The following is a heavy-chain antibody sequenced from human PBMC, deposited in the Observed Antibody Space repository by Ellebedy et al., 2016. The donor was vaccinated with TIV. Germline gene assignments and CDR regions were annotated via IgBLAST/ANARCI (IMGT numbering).Heavy chain of an antibody. V-gene: IGHV4-39*01. CDR1: GGSISSSSYY. J-gene: IGHJ4*02. Sequence: SETLSLTCTVSGGSISSSSYYSRWLRHPPGNGLEWPGSFYYSGSTYYNPSLKSRVTISVDTSKNQFSLKLSSVTAADTAVYYCARHHRHTAVAPFWGQGTLVTVSS. CDR2: FYYSGST. D-gene: IGHD6-19*01. CDR3: ARHHRHTAVAPF.